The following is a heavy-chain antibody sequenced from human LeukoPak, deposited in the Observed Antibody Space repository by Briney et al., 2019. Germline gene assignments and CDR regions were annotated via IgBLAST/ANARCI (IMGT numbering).Heavy chain of an antibody. CDR3: ARVGVTTMTVDV. CDR2: ISSSSSTI. J-gene: IGHJ6*02. CDR1: GFTFSSYN. V-gene: IGHV3-48*04. D-gene: IGHD2-21*02. Sequence: PGGYQRLSCAASGFTFSSYNMNWVRQAPGKGLEWVSFISSSSSTIYYADSVKGRFTVSRDNAKNSLYLQMDRLRSEDTALYHCARVGVTTMTVDVWGQGTTVTVSS.